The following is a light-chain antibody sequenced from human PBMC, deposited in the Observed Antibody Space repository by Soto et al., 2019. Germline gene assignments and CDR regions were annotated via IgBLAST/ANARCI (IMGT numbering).Light chain of an antibody. Sequence: QSVLTQPASVSGSPGQSITISCTGTSSDVGSYNLVSWYQQHPGKAPKLMIYEVSKRPSGVSNRFSGSKSGNTASLTISGLQAEDEAVYYCCSYAGSSTFVYVFGTGTKVTVL. J-gene: IGLJ1*01. CDR2: EVS. CDR3: CSYAGSSTFVYV. V-gene: IGLV2-23*02. CDR1: SSDVGSYNL.